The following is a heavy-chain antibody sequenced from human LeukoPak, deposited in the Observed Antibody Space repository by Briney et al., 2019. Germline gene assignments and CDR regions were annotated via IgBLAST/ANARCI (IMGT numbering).Heavy chain of an antibody. CDR2: ISSSSSYI. CDR3: ARAIPGWGSCSQTNFDY. J-gene: IGHJ4*02. V-gene: IGHV3-21*01. CDR1: GFTFSSYS. D-gene: IGHD3-16*01. Sequence: GGSLRLSCAASGFTFSSYSMNWVRQAPGKGLEWVSSISSSSSYIYYADSVKGRFTISRDNAKNSLYLQMNSLRAEDTAVYYCARAIPGWGSCSQTNFDYWGQGTLVTVSS.